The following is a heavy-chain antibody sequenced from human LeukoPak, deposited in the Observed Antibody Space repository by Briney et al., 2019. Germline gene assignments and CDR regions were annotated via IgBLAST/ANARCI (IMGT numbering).Heavy chain of an antibody. CDR2: IRSKAYGGTA. D-gene: IGHD3-9*01. J-gene: IGHJ4*02. CDR3: TREIRYFDWFQADY. Sequence: HAGESLRLSCTASGFTFGDHSVSWFRQAPGKGREWVGFIRSKAYGGTAEYAASVKGRFTISRDDSKSVAYLQMDSLKTEDTAVYYCTREIRYFDWFQADYWGQGTLVTVSS. V-gene: IGHV3-49*03. CDR1: GFTFGDHS.